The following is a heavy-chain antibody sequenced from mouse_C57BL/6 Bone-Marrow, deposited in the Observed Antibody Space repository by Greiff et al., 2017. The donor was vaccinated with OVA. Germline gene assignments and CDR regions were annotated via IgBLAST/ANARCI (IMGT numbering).Heavy chain of an antibody. Sequence: VQLQQSGAELVKPGASVKLSCKASGYTFTEYTIHWVKQRPGKGLEWIGRFYTGSGSIKYNEKFKDKATLTVAKSSSTVYMELSRLTSEDSAVYFGAIHERGIYYDYAFMDYWGQGTSVTVSS. CDR2: FYTGSGSI. CDR1: GYTFTEYT. V-gene: IGHV1-62-2*01. D-gene: IGHD2-4*01. J-gene: IGHJ4*01. CDR3: AIHERGIYYDYAFMDY.